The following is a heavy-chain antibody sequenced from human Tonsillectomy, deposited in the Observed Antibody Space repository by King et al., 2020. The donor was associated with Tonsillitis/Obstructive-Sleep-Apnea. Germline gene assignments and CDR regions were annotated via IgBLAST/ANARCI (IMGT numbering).Heavy chain of an antibody. J-gene: IGHJ1*01. CDR1: GFSLRTSGVG. CDR2: IYWDDDK. Sequence: TLKESGPTLVKPTQTLTLTCTFSGFSLRTSGVGVGWIRQPPGKALEWLALIYWDDDKRYSPSLKSRLTITKETSKNQVVLTMTNMDPVDTATYYCAHIPEYCSSTNCYPPRPFQHWGQGTLVTASS. CDR3: AHIPEYCSSTNCYPPRPFQH. D-gene: IGHD2-2*01. V-gene: IGHV2-5*02.